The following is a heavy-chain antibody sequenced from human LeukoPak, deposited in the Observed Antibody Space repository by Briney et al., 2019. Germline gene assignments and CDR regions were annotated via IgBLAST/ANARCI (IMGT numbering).Heavy chain of an antibody. CDR3: AREGSGYDLDY. CDR2: IIPIFGTA. V-gene: IGHV1-69*13. CDR1: GGTFSSYA. D-gene: IGHD5-12*01. J-gene: IGHJ4*02. Sequence: ASVKVSCKASGGTFSSYAISWVRQAPGQGLEWMGGIIPIFGTANYAQKFQGRVTITADESTSTAYMELRSLRSDDTAVYYCAREGSGYDLDYWGQGTLVTVSS.